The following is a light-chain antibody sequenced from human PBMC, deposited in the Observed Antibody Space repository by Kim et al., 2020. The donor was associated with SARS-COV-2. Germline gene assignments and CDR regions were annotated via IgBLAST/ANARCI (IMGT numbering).Light chain of an antibody. CDR2: GAS. Sequence: VSPGERATLSCRASQSVSITLGWYQQKPGQAPRLLIYGASTRATGIPARFSGSGSGTDFTLTISSLQSEDFAVYYCQQYNNWPLTFGQGTKVEIK. CDR1: QSVSIT. J-gene: IGKJ1*01. V-gene: IGKV3-15*01. CDR3: QQYNNWPLT.